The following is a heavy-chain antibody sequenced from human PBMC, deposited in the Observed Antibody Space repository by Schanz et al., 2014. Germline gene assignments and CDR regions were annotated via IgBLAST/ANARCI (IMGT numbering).Heavy chain of an antibody. D-gene: IGHD3-10*01. CDR1: GVTFSSYA. V-gene: IGHV3-23*04. CDR2: ISGSGGST. J-gene: IGHJ4*02. Sequence: VYLVESGGDLVKPGGSLRLSCVASGVTFSSYAMSWVRQASGKGLEWVSAISGSGGSTVYADSVKGRFTISRDNSNNTVFLQMNSLRAEDTAVYYCAKDQGSYGSGSYSYFDYWGQGTLATVSS. CDR3: AKDQGSYGSGSYSYFDY.